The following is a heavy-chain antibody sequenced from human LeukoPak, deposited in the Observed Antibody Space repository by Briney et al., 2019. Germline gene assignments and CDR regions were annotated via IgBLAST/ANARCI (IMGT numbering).Heavy chain of an antibody. CDR3: ARGTYYDSSGYVVDY. CDR2: MNPNSGNT. J-gene: IGHJ4*02. CDR1: VYTFTSYD. D-gene: IGHD3-22*01. V-gene: IGHV1-8*03. Sequence: ASVKVSCKASVYTFTSYDINWVRQATGQGLEGVGWMNPNSGNTGYAQKFQGRVTITRNTSISTAYMELSSLRSEDTAVYYCARGTYYDSSGYVVDYWGQGTLVTVSS.